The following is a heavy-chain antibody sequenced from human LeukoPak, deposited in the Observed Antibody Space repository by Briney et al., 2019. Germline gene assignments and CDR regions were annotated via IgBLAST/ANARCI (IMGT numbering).Heavy chain of an antibody. J-gene: IGHJ5*02. D-gene: IGHD6-13*01. CDR2: IYPGSSDN. V-gene: IGHV5-51*07. CDR1: GSSITNYW. Sequence: GAPLQTSSESSGSSITNYWNSVLHHMPEKRVEWTGIIYPGSSDNRYSASFQGPVTISDDKSNITVYLQCIGRKATATAMYYCARQSTGSSWYWRLDPWGEGTLLSVSS. CDR3: ARQSTGSSWYWRLDP.